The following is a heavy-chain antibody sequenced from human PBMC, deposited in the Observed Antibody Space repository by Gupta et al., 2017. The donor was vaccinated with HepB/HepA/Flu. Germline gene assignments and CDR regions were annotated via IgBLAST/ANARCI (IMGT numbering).Heavy chain of an antibody. V-gene: IGHV3-33*01. CDR3: ARVFREYYYRYMDV. D-gene: IGHD3-3*01. Sequence: QVQLVESGGGVVQPGRSLRLSCVVSGFTFSSYGMHWVRQAPGKGLEWVAVIWYDGNNKYYADSVKGRFTISRDNSKNTLYLQMNSLRAEDTAVYYCARVFREYYYRYMDVWGKGTTVTVSS. J-gene: IGHJ6*03. CDR1: GFTFSSYG. CDR2: IWYDGNNK.